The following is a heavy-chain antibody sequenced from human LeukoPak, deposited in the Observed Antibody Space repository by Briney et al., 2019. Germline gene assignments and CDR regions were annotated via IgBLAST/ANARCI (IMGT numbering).Heavy chain of an antibody. CDR3: ASDSFYDSGGYFYY. J-gene: IGHJ4*02. D-gene: IGHD3-22*01. CDR1: GGSISSYY. V-gene: IGHV4-59*01. Sequence: SETLSLTCTVSGGSISSYYWSWIRQPPGKGLEWIGYIYYSGGTSYNPSLKSRVAISVETSKNQFSLKLSSVTAADTAVYYCASDSFYDSGGYFYYWGQGTPVTVSS. CDR2: IYYSGGT.